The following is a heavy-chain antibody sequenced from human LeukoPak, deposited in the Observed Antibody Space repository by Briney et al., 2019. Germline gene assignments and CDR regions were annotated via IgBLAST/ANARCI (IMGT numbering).Heavy chain of an antibody. CDR3: AKFAEVVD. Sequence: QPGGSLRLSCAASGFTFSSYGMHWVRQAPGKGLEWVAFIRYDGSNKYYADSVKGRFTISRDNSKNTLYLQMNRLRDEETAVYYCAKFAEVVDWGRGTLVTVSS. V-gene: IGHV3-30*02. CDR1: GFTFSSYG. D-gene: IGHD2-15*01. CDR2: IRYDGSNK. J-gene: IGHJ4*02.